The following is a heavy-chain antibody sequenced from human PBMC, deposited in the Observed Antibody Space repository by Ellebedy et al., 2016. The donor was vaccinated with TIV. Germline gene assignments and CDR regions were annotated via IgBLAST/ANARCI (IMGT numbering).Heavy chain of an antibody. D-gene: IGHD3-22*01. V-gene: IGHV1-18*04. J-gene: IGHJ6*02. CDR3: ARVGDDSSGYFYYYYYYGMDV. CDR2: ISAYNGNT. Sequence: ASVKVSCXASGYTFTSYGISWVRQAPGQGLEWMGWISAYNGNTNYAQKLQGRVTMTTDTSTSTAYMELRSLRSDDTAVYYCARVGDDSSGYFYYYYYYGMDVWGQGTTVTVSS. CDR1: GYTFTSYG.